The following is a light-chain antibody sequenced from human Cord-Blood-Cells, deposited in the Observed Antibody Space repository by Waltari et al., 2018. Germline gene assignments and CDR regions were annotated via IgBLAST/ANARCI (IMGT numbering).Light chain of an antibody. CDR1: SSDAAGYNY. CDR3: CSYAGSYTDV. CDR2: DFS. Sequence: QSALTQPRPVSGSPGQSVPIPCTGTSSDAAGYNYVSWYQQHPGKAPKLMIYDFSNRPSGVPDRFSGSKPGNTASLTISGLQAEDEADYYCCSYAGSYTDVFGTGTKVTVL. V-gene: IGLV2-11*01. J-gene: IGLJ1*01.